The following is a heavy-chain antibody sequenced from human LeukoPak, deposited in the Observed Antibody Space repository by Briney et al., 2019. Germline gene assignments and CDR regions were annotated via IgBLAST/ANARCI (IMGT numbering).Heavy chain of an antibody. Sequence: SETLSLTCAVSGGSISSSNWWSWVRQPPGKGLEWIGEIYHSGSTNYNPSLESRVTISVDKSKNQFSLKLSSVTAADTAVYYCARFRGPDYGDYARRGYYYGMDVWGQGTTVTVSS. V-gene: IGHV4-4*02. CDR2: IYHSGST. CDR1: GGSISSSNW. J-gene: IGHJ6*02. CDR3: ARFRGPDYGDYARRGYYYGMDV. D-gene: IGHD4-17*01.